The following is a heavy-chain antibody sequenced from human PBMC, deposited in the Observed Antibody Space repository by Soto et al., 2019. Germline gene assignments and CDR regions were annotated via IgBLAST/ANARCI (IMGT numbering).Heavy chain of an antibody. Sequence: SETLSLTCAVYGGSFGGYYWSWIRQPPGKGLEWIGEINHSGSTNYNPSLKSRVTISVDTSKNQFSLKLSSVTAADTAVYYCARGTVYISSWLGLYYYYYMYVWGKGTTVTVSS. CDR3: ARGTVYISSWLGLYYYYYMYV. CDR2: INHSGST. J-gene: IGHJ6*03. V-gene: IGHV4-34*01. CDR1: GGSFGGYY. D-gene: IGHD6-13*01.